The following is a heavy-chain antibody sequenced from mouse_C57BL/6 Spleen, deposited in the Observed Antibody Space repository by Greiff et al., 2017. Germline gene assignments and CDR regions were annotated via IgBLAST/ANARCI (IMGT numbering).Heavy chain of an antibody. J-gene: IGHJ4*01. D-gene: IGHD3-2*02. V-gene: IGHV5-4*01. CDR1: GFTFSSYA. CDR3: ARDDGETAQATGAMDY. Sequence: EVKLVESGGGLVKPGGSLKLSCAASGFTFSSYAMSWFRHTPEKRLEWVATISDGGSYTYSPDNVKGRFTISRDNAKNNLYLQMSHLKSEDTAMYYCARDDGETAQATGAMDYWGQGTSVTVSS. CDR2: ISDGGSYT.